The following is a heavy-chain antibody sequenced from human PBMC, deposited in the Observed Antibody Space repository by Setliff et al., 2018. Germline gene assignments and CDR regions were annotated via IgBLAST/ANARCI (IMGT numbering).Heavy chain of an antibody. CDR3: ARMSGFQYMDV. Sequence: SETLSLTCNVSGVSIANTASYWGWFRQPAGKGLEWIGQIYTSWSTNYNPSLKSRVTISLDTSKNQFSLSLSSVTAADTAVYYCARMSGFQYMDVWGKGTTVTVSS. J-gene: IGHJ6*03. V-gene: IGHV4-61*09. CDR2: IYTSWST. CDR1: GVSIANTASY. D-gene: IGHD3-3*01.